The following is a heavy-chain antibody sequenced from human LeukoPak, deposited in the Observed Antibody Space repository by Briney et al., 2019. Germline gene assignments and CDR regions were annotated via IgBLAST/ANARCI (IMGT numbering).Heavy chain of an antibody. CDR2: ISYDGSNK. J-gene: IGHJ6*02. CDR3: ARASAAADYGMDV. D-gene: IGHD6-13*01. Sequence: GGSLRLSCAASGFTFSSYWMHWVRQAPGKGLEWVAVISYDGSNKYYADSVKGRFTISRDNSKNTLYLQMNSLRAEDTAVYYCARASAAADYGMDVWGQGTTVTVSS. V-gene: IGHV3-30*03. CDR1: GFTFSSYW.